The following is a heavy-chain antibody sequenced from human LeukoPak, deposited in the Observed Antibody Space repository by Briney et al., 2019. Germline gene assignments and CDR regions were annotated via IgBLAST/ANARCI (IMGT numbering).Heavy chain of an antibody. J-gene: IGHJ4*02. Sequence: GGSLRLSCAASGFTFSNYWMSWVRQAPGKGLEWVANIKQDGSEKYYVGSVRGRFTISRDNAKNSLYLQMNSLRAEDTAVYYCTTPPVTAAGTWGQGTLVTASS. CDR3: TTPPVTAAGT. CDR1: GFTFSNYW. CDR2: IKQDGSEK. D-gene: IGHD6-13*01. V-gene: IGHV3-7*01.